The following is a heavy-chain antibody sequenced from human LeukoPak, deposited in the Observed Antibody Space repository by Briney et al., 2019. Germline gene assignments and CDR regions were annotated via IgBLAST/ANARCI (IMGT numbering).Heavy chain of an antibody. D-gene: IGHD1-26*01. CDR1: GGSISSYY. CDR3: ARAPGSYTTYYYYYMDV. J-gene: IGHJ6*03. Sequence: SSETLSLTCTVSGGSISSYYWSWIRQPPGKGLEWIGYIYYSGSTNYNPSLKSRVTISVDTSKNQFSLKLSSVTAADTAVYYCARAPGSYTTYYYYYMDVWGKGTTVTISS. CDR2: IYYSGST. V-gene: IGHV4-59*01.